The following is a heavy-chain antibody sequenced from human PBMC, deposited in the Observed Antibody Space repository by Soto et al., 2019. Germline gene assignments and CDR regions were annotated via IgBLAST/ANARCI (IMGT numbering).Heavy chain of an antibody. J-gene: IGHJ4*02. D-gene: IGHD2-15*01. CDR3: ARERDIVVVVALDY. V-gene: IGHV3-33*01. CDR1: GFTFSSYG. CDR2: IWYDGSNK. Sequence: QVQLVESGGGVVQPGRSLRLSCAASGFTFSSYGMHWVRQAPGKGLEWVEVIWYDGSNKYYADSVKGRFNISRDNSKNTLYLQMNSLRAEDTAVYYCARERDIVVVVALDYWGQGTLVTVSS.